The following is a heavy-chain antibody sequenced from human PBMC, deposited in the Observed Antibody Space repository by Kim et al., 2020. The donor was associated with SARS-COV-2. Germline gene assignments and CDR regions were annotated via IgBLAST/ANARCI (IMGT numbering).Heavy chain of an antibody. V-gene: IGHV4-31*02. Sequence: YDPSLKSRVTISVDTSKNQFSLKLSSVTGADTAVYYCARGKDILTGYYTYWGQGTLVTVSS. J-gene: IGHJ4*02. CDR3: ARGKDILTGYYTY. D-gene: IGHD3-9*01.